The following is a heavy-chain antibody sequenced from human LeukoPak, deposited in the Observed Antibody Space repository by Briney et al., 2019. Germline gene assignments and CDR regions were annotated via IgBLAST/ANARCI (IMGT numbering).Heavy chain of an antibody. CDR3: ARDLAIPSRYPSY. CDR2: ISAYNGNT. Sequence: QAPGQGLEWMGWISAYNGNTNYAQKLQGRVTMTTDTSTSTAYMELRSLRSDDTAVYYCARDLAIPSRYPSYWGQGTLVTVSS. V-gene: IGHV1-18*01. D-gene: IGHD2-2*02. J-gene: IGHJ4*02.